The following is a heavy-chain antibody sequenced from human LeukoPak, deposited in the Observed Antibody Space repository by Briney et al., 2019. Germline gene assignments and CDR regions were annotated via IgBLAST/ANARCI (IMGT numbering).Heavy chain of an antibody. J-gene: IGHJ6*03. Sequence: GGSLRLSCAASGFTFSSYEMNWVRQAPGKKLEWVSYISSSGSTIYYADSVKGRFTISRDNAKNSLYLQMNSLRAEDTAVYYCARVDYYGSGSYGYYYYMDAWGKGTTVTISS. CDR1: GFTFSSYE. CDR2: ISSSGSTI. CDR3: ARVDYYGSGSYGYYYYMDA. V-gene: IGHV3-48*03. D-gene: IGHD3-10*01.